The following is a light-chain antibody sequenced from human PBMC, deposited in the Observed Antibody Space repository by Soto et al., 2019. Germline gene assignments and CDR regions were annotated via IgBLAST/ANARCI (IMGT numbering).Light chain of an antibody. CDR3: RSYAGSNDGV. J-gene: IGLJ3*02. V-gene: IGLV2-8*01. CDR2: EVS. CDR1: SSDVGGYNY. Sequence: QSALTQPPSASGSPGQSVTISCTGTSSDVGGYNYVSWYQHHPGKAPKLMIYEVSKRPAGVPDRFSGSKTGNTASLTVSGLQAEDEADYYCRSYAGSNDGVLGGGTKLTVL.